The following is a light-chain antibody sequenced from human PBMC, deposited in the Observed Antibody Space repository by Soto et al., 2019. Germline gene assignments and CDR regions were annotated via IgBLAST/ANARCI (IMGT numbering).Light chain of an antibody. Sequence: QAVVTQEPSFSVSPGGTVTLTCGLSSGSVSTSYYPSWYQQTPGQAPRTLIYNTNTRSSGVPDRFSGSMLGNKAALTITGAQADDESDYYCVLYMGSGTVVFGGGTKVTVL. J-gene: IGLJ2*01. CDR2: NTN. CDR1: SGSVSTSYY. CDR3: VLYMGSGTVV. V-gene: IGLV8-61*01.